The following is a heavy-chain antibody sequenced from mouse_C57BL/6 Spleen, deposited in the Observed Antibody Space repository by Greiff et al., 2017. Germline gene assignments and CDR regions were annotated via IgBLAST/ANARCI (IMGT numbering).Heavy chain of an antibody. V-gene: IGHV1-80*01. Sequence: VQLQQSGAELVKPGASVKISCKASGYAFSSYWMNWVKQRPGKGLEWIGQIYPGDGDTNYNGKFKGKATLTADKSSSTAYMQLSSLTSEDSAVYFCARYYSNPYYCDYWGQGTTLTVSS. CDR2: IYPGDGDT. J-gene: IGHJ2*01. CDR1: GYAFSSYW. CDR3: ARYYSNPYYCDY. D-gene: IGHD2-5*01.